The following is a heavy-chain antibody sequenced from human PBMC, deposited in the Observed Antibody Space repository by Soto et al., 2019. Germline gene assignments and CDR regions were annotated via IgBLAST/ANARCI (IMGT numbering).Heavy chain of an antibody. J-gene: IGHJ4*02. CDR3: AKVTYYYDTSFFDY. CDR1: GFTFSNYA. CDR2: ISGSGGST. V-gene: IGHV3-23*01. D-gene: IGHD3-22*01. Sequence: HPGGSLRLSCAASGFTFSNYAMNWVRQAPGKGLEWVSGISGSGGSTYFADSVKGRFTISRDNSKNTLYLQMNSLRAEDTAVYYCAKVTYYYDTSFFDYWGQGTLVTVSS.